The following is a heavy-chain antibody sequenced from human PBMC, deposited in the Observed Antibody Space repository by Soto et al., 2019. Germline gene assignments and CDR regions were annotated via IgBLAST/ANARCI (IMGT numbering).Heavy chain of an antibody. Sequence: QVQLQQWGAGLLKPSETLSLTCAVYGGSFSGYYWTWIRQPPGKGLEWIGEINHSGSTNYNPSLESRVTISLDTSKNQFALKLSSVTAEDTAVYYCARQGVSAVIPAANWFDPWGQGTLVTVSS. CDR2: INHSGST. J-gene: IGHJ5*02. V-gene: IGHV4-34*01. CDR3: ARQGVSAVIPAANWFDP. CDR1: GGSFSGYY. D-gene: IGHD2-2*01.